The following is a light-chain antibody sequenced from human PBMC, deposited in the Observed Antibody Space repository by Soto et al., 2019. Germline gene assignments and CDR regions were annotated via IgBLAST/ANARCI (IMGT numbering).Light chain of an antibody. CDR3: QQYGSSLFT. CDR1: QSVNSSS. J-gene: IGKJ3*01. CDR2: GAS. V-gene: IGKV3-20*01. Sequence: EIVLTQSPGTLSLYPGERAIVSCRASQSVNSSSLAWYQQKPGQAHRLLIYGASSRATGTPDRFSGRWSATDFTLTLSRLEPSDFAVYYCQQYGSSLFTFGPGTKVDI.